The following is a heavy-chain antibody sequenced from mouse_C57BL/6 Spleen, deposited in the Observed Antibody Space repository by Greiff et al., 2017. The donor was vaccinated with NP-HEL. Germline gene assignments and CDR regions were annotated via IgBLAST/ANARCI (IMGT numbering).Heavy chain of an antibody. D-gene: IGHD2-5*01. V-gene: IGHV1-53*01. CDR3: ARSYSNYPYWYFDV. Sequence: QVQLQQPGPELVKPGASVKLSCKASGYTFTSYWMHWVKQRPGQGLEWIGNINPSNGGTNYNEKFKSKATLTVDKSSSTAYMQLSSLTSEDSAVYYCARSYSNYPYWYFDVWGTGTTVTVSS. CDR1: GYTFTSYW. J-gene: IGHJ1*03. CDR2: INPSNGGT.